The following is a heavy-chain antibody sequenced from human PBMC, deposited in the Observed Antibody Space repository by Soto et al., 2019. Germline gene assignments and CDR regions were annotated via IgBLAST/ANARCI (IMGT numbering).Heavy chain of an antibody. CDR1: GYTFTNYD. J-gene: IGHJ4*02. D-gene: IGHD5-18*01. V-gene: IGHV1-8*02. Sequence: QVQLEQSGAEVKKPGASVKVSCKASGYTFTNYDINWVRQATGQGLEWMGWMNPDSGNTGYAQNFQGRVTLTRNTSINTAYMEVTSLRSEDTAVYYCARASRKVGGNSYGSSDYWGQGTLVTVSS. CDR2: MNPDSGNT. CDR3: ARASRKVGGNSYGSSDY.